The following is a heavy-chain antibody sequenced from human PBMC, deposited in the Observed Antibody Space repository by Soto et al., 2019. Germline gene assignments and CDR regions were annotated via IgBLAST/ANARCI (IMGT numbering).Heavy chain of an antibody. D-gene: IGHD3-22*01. CDR2: ISGSGGST. V-gene: IGHV3-23*01. CDR3: VFPSSGKYYFDY. Sequence: SGGSLRLSCAASGFTFRNSAMNWVRQAPGKGLEWVSAISGSGGSTYYTDSAKGRFTISRDNSKNTLYLQMNSLRAEDTAVYYCVFPSSGKYYFDYWGQGALVTGS. J-gene: IGHJ4*02. CDR1: GFTFRNSA.